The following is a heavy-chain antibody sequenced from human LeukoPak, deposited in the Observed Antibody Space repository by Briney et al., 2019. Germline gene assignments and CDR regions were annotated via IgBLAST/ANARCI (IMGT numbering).Heavy chain of an antibody. J-gene: IGHJ4*02. CDR1: GFTFSSYS. CDR2: ISSSSSYI. D-gene: IGHD3-10*01. CDR3: ARYREGLLWFGELLWGFDY. Sequence: KPGGSLRLSCAASGFTFSSYSMNWVRQAPGKGLEWVSSISSSSSYIYYVDSVKGRFTISRDNAKNSLYLQMNSLRGEDTAVYYSARYREGLLWFGELLWGFDYWGQGTLVTVSS. V-gene: IGHV3-21*01.